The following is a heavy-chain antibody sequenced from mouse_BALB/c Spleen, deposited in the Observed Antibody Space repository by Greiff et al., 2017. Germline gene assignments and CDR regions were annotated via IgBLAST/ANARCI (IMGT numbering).Heavy chain of an antibody. D-gene: IGHD3-1*01. CDR2: IYPSDSYT. Sequence: VQLQQPGAELVRPGASVKLSCKASGYTFTSYWINWVKQRPGQGLEWIGNIYPSDSYTNYNQKFKDKATLTVDKSSSTAYMQLSSPTSEDSAVYYCTRSSSGTPYAMDYWGQGTSVTVSS. CDR3: TRSSSGTPYAMDY. J-gene: IGHJ4*01. CDR1: GYTFTSYW. V-gene: IGHV1-69*02.